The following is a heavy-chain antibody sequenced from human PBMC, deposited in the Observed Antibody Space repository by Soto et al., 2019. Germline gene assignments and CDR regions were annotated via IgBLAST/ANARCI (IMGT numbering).Heavy chain of an antibody. CDR1: GYIFTNHY. J-gene: IGHJ4*02. V-gene: IGHV1-46*01. CDR3: ATADYYDSSGSYYDC. Sequence: ASVKVSCKASGYIFTNHYIHWVRQAPGQGLEWMGIINPSGGSTNYLQKFQGRITMTRDTSTSTVYMELSSLRSEDTAVYFCATADYYDSSGSYYDCWGQGTLVTVSP. CDR2: INPSGGST. D-gene: IGHD3-22*01.